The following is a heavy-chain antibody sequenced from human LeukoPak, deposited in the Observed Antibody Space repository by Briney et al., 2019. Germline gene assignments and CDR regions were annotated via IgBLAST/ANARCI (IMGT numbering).Heavy chain of an antibody. Sequence: GASVKVSCKASGYTFTSYYMHWVRQAPGQGLEWMGIINPSGGSTSYAQKFQGRVTMTRDTSTSTVYMELSSLRSEDTAVYYCAREPLRYDSSGYYDAFDIWGQGTMVTVSS. J-gene: IGHJ3*02. CDR1: GYTFTSYY. D-gene: IGHD3-22*01. CDR3: AREPLRYDSSGYYDAFDI. V-gene: IGHV1-46*01. CDR2: INPSGGST.